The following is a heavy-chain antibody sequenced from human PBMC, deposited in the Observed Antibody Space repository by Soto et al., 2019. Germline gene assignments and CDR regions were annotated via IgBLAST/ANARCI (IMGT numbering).Heavy chain of an antibody. V-gene: IGHV3-23*01. CDR2: IRDSDSGGTT. CDR3: AKVRVGIDVDFDY. J-gene: IGHJ4*02. Sequence: GGSLRLSCAASGFTFSSCAMSWVRQAPAKGLEWVSAIRDSDSGGTTYYADSVKGRFTISRDDSKNTLYLQMSSLRAEDTAMYYCAKVRVGIDVDFDYWGQGALVTVSS. CDR1: GFTFSSCA. D-gene: IGHD2-21*01.